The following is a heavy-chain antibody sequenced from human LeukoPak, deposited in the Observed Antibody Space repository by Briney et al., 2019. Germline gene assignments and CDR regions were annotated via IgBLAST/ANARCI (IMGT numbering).Heavy chain of an antibody. J-gene: IGHJ4*02. D-gene: IGHD2-15*01. CDR3: ARRSSCSGGSCYPFDY. CDR1: GGSISSSSYY. V-gene: IGHV4-39*01. Sequence: SETLSLTCTVSGGSISSSSYYWGWIRQPPGQGLEWIGSIYYSGSTYYNPSLKSRVTISVDTSKNQSSLKLSSVTAADTAVYYCARRSSCSGGSCYPFDYWGQGTLVTVSS. CDR2: IYYSGST.